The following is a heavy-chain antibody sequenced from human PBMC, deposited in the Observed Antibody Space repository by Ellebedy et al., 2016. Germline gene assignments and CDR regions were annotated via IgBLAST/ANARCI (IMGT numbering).Heavy chain of an antibody. V-gene: IGHV3-66*01. D-gene: IGHD5-18*01. Sequence: GGSLRLSCAASGFTVSSNYMSWVRQAPGKGLEWVSVIYSGGSTYYADSVKGRFTISRDNSKNTLYLQMNSLRAEDTAVYYCAREGGGTAMVNSQYYYYYYGMDVWGQGTTVTVSS. J-gene: IGHJ6*02. CDR3: AREGGGTAMVNSQYYYYYYGMDV. CDR2: IYSGGST. CDR1: GFTVSSNY.